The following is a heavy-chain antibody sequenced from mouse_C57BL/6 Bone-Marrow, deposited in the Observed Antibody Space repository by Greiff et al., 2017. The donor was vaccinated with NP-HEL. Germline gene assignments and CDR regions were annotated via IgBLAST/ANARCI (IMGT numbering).Heavy chain of an antibody. D-gene: IGHD3-1*01. CDR3: TTWGGFYAMDY. CDR2: IDPENGDT. J-gene: IGHJ4*01. V-gene: IGHV14-4*01. Sequence: DVKLVESGAELVRPGASVKLSCTASGFNIKDDYMHWVKQRPEQGLEWIGWIDPENGDTEYASKFQGKATITADTSSNTAYLQLSSLTSEDTAVYYCTTWGGFYAMDYWGQGTSVTVSS. CDR1: GFNIKDDY.